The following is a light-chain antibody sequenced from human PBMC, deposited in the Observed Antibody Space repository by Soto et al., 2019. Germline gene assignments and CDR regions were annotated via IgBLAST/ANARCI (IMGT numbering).Light chain of an antibody. V-gene: IGKV3-20*01. Sequence: EIVLTQSPGTLSLSPGERATLSCRASQSVSSSYLAWYQQKPGQAPRLLISGASSRATGIPDRFSGSGSGTDFTLTISRLEPQAFAEYYCRQCGGLAPFTFGPGTKVDIK. CDR3: RQCGGLAPFT. CDR2: GAS. J-gene: IGKJ3*01. CDR1: QSVSSSY.